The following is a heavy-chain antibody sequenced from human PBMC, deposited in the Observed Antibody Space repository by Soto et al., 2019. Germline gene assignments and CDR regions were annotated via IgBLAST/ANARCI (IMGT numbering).Heavy chain of an antibody. CDR2: ISGGGGST. CDR3: AKSISGWYNFDY. CDR1: GFTFRSYA. D-gene: IGHD6-19*01. V-gene: IGHV3-23*01. Sequence: GGSLRLSCAASGFTFRSYAMSWVRQAPGKGLEWVSGISGGGGSTNYADSVKGRFTISRDNSNDTLYLQMNSLRAEDTAIYYCAKSISGWYNFDYWGQGTLVTVSS. J-gene: IGHJ4*02.